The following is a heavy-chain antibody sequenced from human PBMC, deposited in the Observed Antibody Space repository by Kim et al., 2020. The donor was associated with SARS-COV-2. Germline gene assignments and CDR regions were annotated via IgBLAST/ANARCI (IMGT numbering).Heavy chain of an antibody. J-gene: IGHJ3*02. V-gene: IGHV1-69*13. CDR3: ARAEDIVVVVAAGDAFDI. D-gene: IGHD2-15*01. CDR1: GGTFSSYA. CDR2: IIPIFGTA. Sequence: SVKVSCKASGGTFSSYAISWVRQAPGQGLEWMGGIIPIFGTANYAQKFQGRVTITADESTSTAYMELSSLRSEDTAVYYCARAEDIVVVVAAGDAFDIWGQGTMVTVSS.